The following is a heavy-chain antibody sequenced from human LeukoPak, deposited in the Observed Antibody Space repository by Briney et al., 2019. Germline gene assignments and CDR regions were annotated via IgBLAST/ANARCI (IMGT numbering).Heavy chain of an antibody. CDR1: GFTFSSYT. CDR2: ISGSGDNT. Sequence: GGSLRLSCAASGFTFSSYTMSWVRQAPGKGLEWVSVISGSGDNTYYADSVKGRFTISRDNSKNMLYLQMNSLRAEDTAVYYCAKWKYSNSGIDDYWGQGTLVTVSS. V-gene: IGHV3-23*01. J-gene: IGHJ4*02. D-gene: IGHD6-6*01. CDR3: AKWKYSNSGIDDY.